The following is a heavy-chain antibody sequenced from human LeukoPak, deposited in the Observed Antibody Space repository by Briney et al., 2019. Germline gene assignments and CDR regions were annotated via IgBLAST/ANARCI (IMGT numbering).Heavy chain of an antibody. CDR2: INPSGGST. CDR1: GYTFTSYY. Sequence: VASVKVSCKASGYTFTSYYMHWVRQAPGQGLEWTGIINPSGGSTSYAQKFQGRVTMTRDTSTSTVYMELSSLRSEDTAVYYCARGFFWSGYYSYYFDYWGQGTLVTVSS. J-gene: IGHJ4*02. V-gene: IGHV1-46*01. CDR3: ARGFFWSGYYSYYFDY. D-gene: IGHD3-3*01.